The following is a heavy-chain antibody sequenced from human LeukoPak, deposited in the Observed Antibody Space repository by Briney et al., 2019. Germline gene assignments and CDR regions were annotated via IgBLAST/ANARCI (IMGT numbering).Heavy chain of an antibody. D-gene: IGHD2-21*02. CDR1: GSTFSSYA. V-gene: IGHV3-21*01. CDR2: ISSSSNYI. J-gene: IGHJ4*02. Sequence: GGSLRLSCAASGSTFSSYAMNWVRQAPGKGLEWVSSISSSSNYIYYADSVKGRFTISRDNAKSSLYLQMNSLRAEDTAVYYCARGLGCGGDCYHDYWGQGTLVTVSS. CDR3: ARGLGCGGDCYHDY.